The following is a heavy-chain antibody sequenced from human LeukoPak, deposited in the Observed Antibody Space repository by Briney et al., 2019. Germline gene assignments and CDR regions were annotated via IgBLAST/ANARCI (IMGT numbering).Heavy chain of an antibody. Sequence: ASGKVASKAAGYTFTSYGISWVRQAPGQGREWMGWISAYNGNTNYAQKLQGRVTMTTDTSTSTAYMELRSLRSDDTAVYYCARVGYTTGTLDYWGQGTLVTVSS. CDR1: GYTFTSYG. D-gene: IGHD1-1*01. CDR3: ARVGYTTGTLDY. V-gene: IGHV1-18*01. J-gene: IGHJ4*02. CDR2: ISAYNGNT.